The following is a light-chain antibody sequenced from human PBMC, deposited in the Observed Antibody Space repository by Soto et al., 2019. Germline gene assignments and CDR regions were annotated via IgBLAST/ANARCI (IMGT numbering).Light chain of an antibody. J-gene: IGKJ1*01. Sequence: ILMTQSPATLSVSPGERATLSCRASQSVSNNLAWYQQKPGQAPRLLIYDASTRATGIPARFSGSGSGTDFTLTISGLQSQDFAFYYFQQYNNWPPWTFGQGTKVEIK. CDR1: QSVSNN. CDR3: QQYNNWPPWT. CDR2: DAS. V-gene: IGKV3-15*01.